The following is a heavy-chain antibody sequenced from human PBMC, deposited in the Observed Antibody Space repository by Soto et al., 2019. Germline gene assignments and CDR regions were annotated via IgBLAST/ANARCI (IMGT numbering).Heavy chain of an antibody. J-gene: IGHJ5*02. CDR3: ASAYDSSGYYWFDP. CDR2: FDPEDGET. V-gene: IGHV1-24*01. CDR1: GYTLTELS. Sequence: RASVKVSCKVSGYTLTELSMHWVRQAPGKGLEWMGGFDPEDGETIYAQKFQGRVTMTEDTSTDTAYMELSSLRSEDTAVYYCASAYDSSGYYWFDPWGQGTLVTVSS. D-gene: IGHD3-22*01.